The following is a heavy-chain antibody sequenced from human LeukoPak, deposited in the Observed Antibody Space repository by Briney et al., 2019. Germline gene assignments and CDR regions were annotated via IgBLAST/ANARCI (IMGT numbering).Heavy chain of an antibody. CDR3: ARSGGSGSYVSDY. CDR1: GGSLSGHY. V-gene: IGHV4-34*01. CDR2: INHSGST. Sequence: PSETLSLTCAVYGGSLSGHYWSWMRRPPGKGLEWIGEINHSGSTNYNPSLKSRVTISVDTSKNQFSLKLSSVTAADTAVYYCARSGGSGSYVSDYWGQGTLVTVSS. J-gene: IGHJ4*02. D-gene: IGHD3-10*01.